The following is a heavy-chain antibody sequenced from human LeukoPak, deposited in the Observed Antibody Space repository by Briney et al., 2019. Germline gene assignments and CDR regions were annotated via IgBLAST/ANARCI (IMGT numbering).Heavy chain of an antibody. Sequence: SETLSLTCAVYGGSFSGYYWSWIRQPPGKGLEWIGEINHSGSTNYNPSLKSRVTISVDTSKNQFSLKLSSVTAADTAVYYCARHFAPLLDVWGKGTTVTISS. CDR1: GGSFSGYY. CDR2: INHSGST. J-gene: IGHJ6*04. D-gene: IGHD3-3*02. CDR3: ARHFAPLLDV. V-gene: IGHV4-34*01.